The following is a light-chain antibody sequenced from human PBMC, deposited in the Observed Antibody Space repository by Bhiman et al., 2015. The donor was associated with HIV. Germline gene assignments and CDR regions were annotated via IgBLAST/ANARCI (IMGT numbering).Light chain of an antibody. Sequence: QSALTQPASVSGSPGQSITISCTGTSSDVGGYDYVSWYQQHPGKAPQLMIYDVSQRPSGISNRFSGSKSGNTASLTISGVQAEDEADYYCTSYTTTGFFVFGSATKVTVL. J-gene: IGLJ1*01. V-gene: IGLV2-14*03. CDR1: SSDVGGYDY. CDR2: DVS. CDR3: TSYTTTGFFV.